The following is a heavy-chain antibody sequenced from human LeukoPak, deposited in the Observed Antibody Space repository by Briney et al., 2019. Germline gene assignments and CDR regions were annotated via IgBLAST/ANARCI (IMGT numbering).Heavy chain of an antibody. J-gene: IGHJ3*02. Sequence: GRSLRLSCTASRFTFDDYAMHWVRQAPGKGLEWVSGISWNSGSIGYADSVKGRFTISRDNAKNSLYLQMNSLRAEDTALYYCAKVYGSGSFQRGDAFDIWGQGTMVTVSS. CDR1: RFTFDDYA. D-gene: IGHD3-10*01. V-gene: IGHV3-9*01. CDR3: AKVYGSGSFQRGDAFDI. CDR2: ISWNSGSI.